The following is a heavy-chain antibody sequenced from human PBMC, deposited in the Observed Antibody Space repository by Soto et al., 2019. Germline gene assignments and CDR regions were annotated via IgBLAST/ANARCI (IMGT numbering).Heavy chain of an antibody. D-gene: IGHD6-13*01. J-gene: IGHJ3*02. V-gene: IGHV4-34*01. CDR1: GGSFSGYY. CDR3: ARGHSSSRGGAFDI. Sequence: ASETLSLTCAVYGGSFSGYYWSWIRQPPGKGLEWIGEINHSGSTNYNPSLKSRVTISVDTSKNQFSLKLSSVTAADTAVYYCARGHSSSRGGAFDIWGQGTMVTVSS. CDR2: INHSGST.